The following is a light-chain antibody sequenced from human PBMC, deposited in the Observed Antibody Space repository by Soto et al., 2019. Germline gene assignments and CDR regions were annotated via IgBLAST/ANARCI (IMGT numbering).Light chain of an antibody. Sequence: IQMTHSPSSLSASLGDMVTITFRASQSISSYLNWYQQKPGEAPKLLIYAASSLQSGVPSRFSGSGSGTDFTLTISSLQPEDFATYYCQQSYSTPLTFGGGTKVDIK. CDR3: QQSYSTPLT. J-gene: IGKJ4*01. CDR2: AAS. V-gene: IGKV1-39*01. CDR1: QSISSY.